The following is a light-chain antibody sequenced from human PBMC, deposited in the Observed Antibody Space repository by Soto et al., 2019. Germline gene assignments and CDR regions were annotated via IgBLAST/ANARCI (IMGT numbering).Light chain of an antibody. CDR1: QGIGND. J-gene: IGKJ2*01. Sequence: AIQMTQSPSSLSASVGDRVTITCRASQGIGNDLGWYQQKPGKAPKLLIYGASSLQSGVPSRFSGSGSGTDFTLTISSLQPEDFATYYCLQDDSYPPTFGQGTK. CDR3: LQDDSYPPT. V-gene: IGKV1-6*01. CDR2: GAS.